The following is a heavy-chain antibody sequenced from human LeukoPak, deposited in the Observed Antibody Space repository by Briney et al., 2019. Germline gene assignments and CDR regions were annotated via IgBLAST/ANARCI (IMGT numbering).Heavy chain of an antibody. Sequence: GGSLRLSCAASGFTFSRYTMNWVRQAPGKGLEWVSSITSNTRYIFYADSVKGRFTISRDNAKNSLYLQMNSLRAEDTAVYYCAKDMNLRWELLLLADAFDIWGQGTMVTVSS. D-gene: IGHD1-26*01. CDR3: AKDMNLRWELLLLADAFDI. J-gene: IGHJ3*02. CDR2: ITSNTRYI. CDR1: GFTFSRYT. V-gene: IGHV3-21*04.